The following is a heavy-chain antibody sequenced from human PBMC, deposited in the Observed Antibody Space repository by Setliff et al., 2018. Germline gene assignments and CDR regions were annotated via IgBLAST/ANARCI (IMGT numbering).Heavy chain of an antibody. CDR2: INPSSGRT. Sequence: ASVKVSCKASGYTFTSHYMHWVRQAPGLGLEWMGTINPSSGRTSYAQKFQGRVTMTRDTSTRQVYMDMSSLRSEDTAVYYCARDVFPYHYEGAFDIWGQGTMVTVSS. V-gene: IGHV1-46*01. D-gene: IGHD3-22*01. CDR1: GYTFTSHY. J-gene: IGHJ3*02. CDR3: ARDVFPYHYEGAFDI.